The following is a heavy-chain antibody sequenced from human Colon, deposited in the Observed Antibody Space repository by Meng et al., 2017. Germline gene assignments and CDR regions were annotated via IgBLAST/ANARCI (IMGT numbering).Heavy chain of an antibody. Sequence: QVQMVQSGSEMKKPGASVRISGKTSGYSFTFFAMNWVRQAPGRGLEWMGWSNTTTGHPTYDEDFTGRFVFSLDTSATTAYLEINSLRPDDTAVYYCAREGSDSYIDHWGQGTLVTVSS. J-gene: IGHJ4*02. CDR1: GYSFTFFA. CDR3: AREGSDSYIDH. D-gene: IGHD1-26*01. V-gene: IGHV7-4-1*02. CDR2: SNTTTGHP.